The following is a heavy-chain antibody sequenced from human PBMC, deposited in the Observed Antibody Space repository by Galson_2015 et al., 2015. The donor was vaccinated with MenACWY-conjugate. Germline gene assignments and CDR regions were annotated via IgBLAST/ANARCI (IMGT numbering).Heavy chain of an antibody. D-gene: IGHD5-12*01. CDR1: GGTFNEYS. CDR3: AREVDRCGSLGWFDP. J-gene: IGHJ5*02. V-gene: IGHV3-23*01. Sequence: SLKLSCTASGGTFNEYSITWVRQAPGQGLEWVSTIIGFVDNTDYTDYFQGRLTIVTDTSTNTVYLQMNSLSAEDTAVYYCAREVDRCGSLGWFDPWGQGTLVTVSS. CDR2: IIGFVDNT.